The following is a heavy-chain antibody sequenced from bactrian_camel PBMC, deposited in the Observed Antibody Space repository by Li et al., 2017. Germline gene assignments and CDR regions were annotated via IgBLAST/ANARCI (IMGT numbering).Heavy chain of an antibody. CDR3: AADGGVGFGPFAF. CDR2: STGGTT. J-gene: IGHJ4*01. V-gene: IGHV3S26*01. CDR1: GFTFSTFS. D-gene: IGHD5*01. Sequence: HVQLVESGGSLVQPGGSLRLSCAASGFTFSTFSAYWVRQAPGKGLEWVSSTGGTTSYTDSVKGRFTFSSDNAKNTVYLQMNSLKPEDTAVYYCAADGGVGFGPFAFWGQGTQVTVS.